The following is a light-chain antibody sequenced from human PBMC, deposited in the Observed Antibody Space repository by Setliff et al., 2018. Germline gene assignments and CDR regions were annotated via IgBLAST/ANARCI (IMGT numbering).Light chain of an antibody. CDR1: SSDIGSYHL. CDR2: EEN. V-gene: IGLV2-23*01. Sequence: QSALTQPASVSGSPGQSITISCAGTSSDIGSYHLVSWYQQHPGKFPNLMIYEENKRPSGVSNRFSGSKSGNTASLTISGLQAEDEGDYYCCSYVTGGTLAFGGGTKVTVL. J-gene: IGLJ3*02. CDR3: CSYVTGGTLA.